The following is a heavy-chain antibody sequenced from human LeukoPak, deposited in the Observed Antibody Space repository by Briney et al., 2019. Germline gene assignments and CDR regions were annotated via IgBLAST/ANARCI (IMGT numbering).Heavy chain of an antibody. CDR1: GVAFDSHG. J-gene: IGHJ4*02. V-gene: IGHV3-33*01. Sequence: PGRSLRLSCAASGVAFDSHGMHWVRQSPGKGLEWGAVIWYDGSNKDYADSVKGRFPISRDNSKNNMYLQMNSLRAEETAVYYCARARNNYDSSSFSALDYWGQGTLVTVSS. CDR2: IWYDGSNK. CDR3: ARARNNYDSSSFSALDY. D-gene: IGHD3-22*01.